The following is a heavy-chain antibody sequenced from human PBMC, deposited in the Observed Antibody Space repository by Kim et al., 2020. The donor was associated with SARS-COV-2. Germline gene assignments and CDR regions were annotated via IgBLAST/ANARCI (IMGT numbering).Heavy chain of an antibody. D-gene: IGHD6-13*01. CDR3: AKGSSSWIDH. CDR2: VWYDESKK. CDR1: GFTFSNYG. Sequence: GGSLRLSCVASGFTFSNYGMHWVRQAPDKGLEWVAVVWYDESKKFYAASVKGRFTVSRDNSNNTLYLQMDSLRAEDTAVYFCAKGSSSWIDHWGQGTLVTVSS. J-gene: IGHJ4*02. V-gene: IGHV3-33*03.